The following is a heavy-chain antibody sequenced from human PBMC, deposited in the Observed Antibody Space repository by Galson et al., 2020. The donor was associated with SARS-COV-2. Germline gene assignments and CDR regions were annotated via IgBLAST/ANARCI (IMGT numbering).Heavy chain of an antibody. J-gene: IGHJ3*02. CDR1: GGSISSSSYY. CDR3: ARDFITMIVDDAFDI. V-gene: IGHV4-39*07. Sequence: SETLSLTCTVSGGSISSSSYYWGWIRQPPGKGLEWIGSIYYSGSTYYNPSLNSRVTISVDTSKNQFSLKLSSVTAADTAVYYCARDFITMIVDDAFDIWGQGTMVTVSS. CDR2: IYYSGST. D-gene: IGHD3-22*01.